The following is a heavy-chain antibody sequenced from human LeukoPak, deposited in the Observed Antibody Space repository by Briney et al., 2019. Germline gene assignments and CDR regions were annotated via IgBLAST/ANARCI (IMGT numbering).Heavy chain of an antibody. V-gene: IGHV4-34*01. J-gene: IGHJ4*02. D-gene: IGHD2-15*01. CDR1: GGSFSGYY. CDR3: ARGRRILQGTVSYYFDY. Sequence: SETLSLTCAVYGGSFSGYYWSWIRQPPGKGLEWIGEINHSGSTNYNPSLKSRVTISVDTSKNQFSLELSSVTAADTAVYYCARGRRILQGTVSYYFDYWGQGTLVTVSS. CDR2: INHSGST.